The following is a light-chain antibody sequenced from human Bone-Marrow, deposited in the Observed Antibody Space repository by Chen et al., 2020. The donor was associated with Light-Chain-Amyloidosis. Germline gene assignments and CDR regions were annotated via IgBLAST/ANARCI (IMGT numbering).Light chain of an antibody. J-gene: IGKJ1*01. CDR2: AAA. CDR3: QQFNTYPPWT. CDR1: QDITGS. V-gene: IGKV1-9*01. Sequence: IQLTQSPSSLSASVGDTVTITCRASQDITGSLAWYQQKPVKAPKVLVYAAATLQSGVPSRFSGGVSGTEFTLTSSSLQPEDLATYFCQQFNTYPPWTFGQGTKVDLK.